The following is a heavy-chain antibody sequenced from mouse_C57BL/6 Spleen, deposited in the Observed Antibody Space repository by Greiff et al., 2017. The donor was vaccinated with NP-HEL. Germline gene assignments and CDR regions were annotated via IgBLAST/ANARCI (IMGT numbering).Heavy chain of an antibody. D-gene: IGHD5-1*01. J-gene: IGHJ1*03. CDR2: INPYNGDT. CDR3: ARSRSNWYVEV. Sequence: VQLQQSGPELVKPGDSVKISCKASGYSFTGYFMNWVMQSHGKSLEWIGRINPYNGDTFYNQKFKGKATLTVDKSSSTAHMELRSLTSEDSAVYYCARSRSNWYVEVWGTGTTVTVSS. V-gene: IGHV1-20*01. CDR1: GYSFTGYF.